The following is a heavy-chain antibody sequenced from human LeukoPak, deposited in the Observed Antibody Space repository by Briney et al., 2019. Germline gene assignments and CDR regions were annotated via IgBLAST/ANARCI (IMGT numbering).Heavy chain of an antibody. CDR3: ASSGNYYDSSGYRQYYFDY. CDR1: GGSFSGYY. D-gene: IGHD3-22*01. J-gene: IGHJ4*02. V-gene: IGHV4-34*01. CDR2: INHSGST. Sequence: SETLSLTCAAYGGSFSGYYWSWIRQPPGKGLEWIGEINHSGSTNYNPSLKSRVTISVDTSKNQFSLKLSSVTAADTAVYYCASSGNYYDSSGYRQYYFDYWGQGTLVTVSS.